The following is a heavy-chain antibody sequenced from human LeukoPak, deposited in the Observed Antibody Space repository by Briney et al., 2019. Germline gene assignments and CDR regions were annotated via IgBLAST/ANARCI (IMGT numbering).Heavy chain of an antibody. V-gene: IGHV4-30-4*01. CDR3: ARDRRIAAGWFDP. Sequence: PSETLSLTCTVSGGSISSGDYYWSWIRQPPGKGLEWIGYIYYSGSTYYNPSLKSRVTISVDTSKNQFSLKLSSVTAGDTAVYYCARDRRIAAGWFDPWGPGTLVTVSS. CDR1: GGSISSGDYY. J-gene: IGHJ5*02. D-gene: IGHD6-13*01. CDR2: IYYSGST.